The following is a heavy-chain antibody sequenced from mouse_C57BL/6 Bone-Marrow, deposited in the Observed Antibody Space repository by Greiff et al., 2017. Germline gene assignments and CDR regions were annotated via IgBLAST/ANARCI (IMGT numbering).Heavy chain of an antibody. V-gene: IGHV14-4*01. CDR3: TRWFYFDY. J-gene: IGHJ2*01. CDR1: GFNIKDDY. Sequence: VHVKQSGAELVRPGASVKLSCTASGFNIKDDYMHWVKQRPEQGLEWIGWIDPENGDTEYASKFQGTATITADTSSNTAYLQLSSLTSEDTAVYYCTRWFYFDYWGQGTTLTVSS. D-gene: IGHD2-3*01. CDR2: IDPENGDT.